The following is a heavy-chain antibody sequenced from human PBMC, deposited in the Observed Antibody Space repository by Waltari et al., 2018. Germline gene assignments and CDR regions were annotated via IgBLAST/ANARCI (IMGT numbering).Heavy chain of an antibody. CDR3: ARDVAVAGTVWYFDL. V-gene: IGHV4-31*03. CDR2: IYHSGCT. D-gene: IGHD6-19*01. J-gene: IGHJ2*01. CDR1: GGSISSGGYY. Sequence: QVQLQESGPGLVKPSQTLSLTCTVSGGSISSGGYYWSWIRQHPGKGLEGIGYIYHSGCTYYNPSLKSRVTIAVDRSKNQFSLKLSSVTAADTAVYYCARDVAVAGTVWYFDLWGRGTLVTVSS.